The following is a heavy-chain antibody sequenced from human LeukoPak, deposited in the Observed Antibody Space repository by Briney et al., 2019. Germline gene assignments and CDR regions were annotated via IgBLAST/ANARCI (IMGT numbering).Heavy chain of an antibody. V-gene: IGHV1-18*01. Sequence: GASVKVSCKASGYTFTSYGISWVRQAPGQGLEWMGWISAYNGNTKYAQKPQGRVTMTTDTSTSTAYMELRSLRSDDTAVYYCARVYYYDSSGYYEAEIDAFDIWGQGTMVTVSS. J-gene: IGHJ3*02. CDR2: ISAYNGNT. CDR3: ARVYYYDSSGYYEAEIDAFDI. CDR1: GYTFTSYG. D-gene: IGHD3-22*01.